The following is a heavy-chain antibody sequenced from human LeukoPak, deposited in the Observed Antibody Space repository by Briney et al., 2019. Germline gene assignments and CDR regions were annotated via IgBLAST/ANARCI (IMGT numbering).Heavy chain of an antibody. CDR2: IRYDGSNK. CDR3: ARLGSSLLFFDY. Sequence: GGSLRLSCAASGFTFSSYGMHWVRQAPGKGLEWVAFIRYDGSNKYYADSVKGRFTISRDNSKNTLYLQMNSLRAEDTAVYYCARLGSSLLFFDYWGQGTLVTVSS. CDR1: GFTFSSYG. V-gene: IGHV3-30*02. D-gene: IGHD6-13*01. J-gene: IGHJ4*02.